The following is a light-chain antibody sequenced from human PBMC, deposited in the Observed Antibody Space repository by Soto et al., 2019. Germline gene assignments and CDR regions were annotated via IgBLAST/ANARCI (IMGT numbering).Light chain of an antibody. CDR2: GAS. CDR1: QSVSSTY. J-gene: IGKJ2*01. Sequence: EIVLTQSPGTLSLSPGERATLSYRASQSVSSTYLAWSQQKPGQAPRLLIYGASSRATGIPDRFSGSGSGTDFTLTISRLEPEDFAVYYCQQYGNSPRYTFGQGTKLEI. CDR3: QQYGNSPRYT. V-gene: IGKV3-20*01.